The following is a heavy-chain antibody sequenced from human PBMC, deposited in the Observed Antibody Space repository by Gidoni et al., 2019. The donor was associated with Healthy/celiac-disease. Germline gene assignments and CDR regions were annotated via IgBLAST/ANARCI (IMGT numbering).Heavy chain of an antibody. V-gene: IGHV3-15*01. CDR3: TTGYYYDSSGYYPSRY. CDR1: GFTFSNAW. D-gene: IGHD3-22*01. CDR2: IKSKTDGGTT. J-gene: IGHJ4*02. Sequence: EVQLVESGGGLVKPGGSLRLSCAASGFTFSNAWMSWVRQAPGKGLEWVGRIKSKTDGGTTDYAAPVKGRFTISRDDSKNTLYLQMNSLKTEDTAVYYCTTGYYYDSSGYYPSRYWGQGTLVTVSS.